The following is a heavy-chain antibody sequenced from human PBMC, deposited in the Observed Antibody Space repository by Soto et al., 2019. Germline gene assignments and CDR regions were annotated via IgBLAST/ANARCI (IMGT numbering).Heavy chain of an antibody. Sequence: PVGSLSLSCAASGFTFSDFWMDWVRQAPGKGLEWVANINLDGGEKHYVDSVEGRFTISRDNAKSSVYLQMSRLTAEDSALYYCSASLDFWGQGVRVTVSS. J-gene: IGHJ4*02. CDR3: SASLDF. CDR1: GFTFSDFW. V-gene: IGHV3-7*01. CDR2: INLDGGEK.